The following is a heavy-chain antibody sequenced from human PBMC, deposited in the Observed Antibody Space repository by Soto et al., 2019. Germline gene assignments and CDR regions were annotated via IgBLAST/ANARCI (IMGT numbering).Heavy chain of an antibody. CDR2: ISAYNGNT. D-gene: IGHD4-17*01. V-gene: IGHV1-18*01. J-gene: IGHJ5*02. CDR3: AKTAATPFGDFVFDR. Sequence: ASVKVSCKASGYTFTSYGISWVRQAPGQGLEWMGWISAYNGNTNYAQKLQGRVTMTTDTSTSTAYMELRSLRSDDTAVYYCAKTAATPFGDFVFDRWGQGTLVTVSS. CDR1: GYTFTSYG.